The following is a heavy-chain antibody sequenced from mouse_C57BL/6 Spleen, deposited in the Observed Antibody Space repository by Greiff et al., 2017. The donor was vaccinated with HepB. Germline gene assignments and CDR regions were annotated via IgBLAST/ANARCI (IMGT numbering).Heavy chain of an antibody. J-gene: IGHJ2*01. V-gene: IGHV1-26*01. Sequence: VQLQQSGPELVKPGASVKISCKASGYTFTDYYMNWVKQSHGKSLEWIGDINPNNGGTSYNQKFKGKATLTVDKSSSTAYMELRSLTSEDSAVYYCARSSGIGLYWGQGTTLTVSS. CDR3: ARSSGIGLY. CDR1: GYTFTDYY. D-gene: IGHD2-14*01. CDR2: INPNNGGT.